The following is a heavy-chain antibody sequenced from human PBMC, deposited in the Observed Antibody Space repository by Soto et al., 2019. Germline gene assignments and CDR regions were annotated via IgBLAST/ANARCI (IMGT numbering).Heavy chain of an antibody. D-gene: IGHD6-25*01. CDR3: AKDPSGYTDGYYYYYYMDV. Sequence: GGSLRLSYAASGFTFSSYAMSWVRQAPGKGLEWVSTISGSGGSTYYADSVKGRFTTSRDNSKNTLYLLMNSLRAEDTALYYCAKDPSGYTDGYYYYYYMDVWGKGTTVTVSS. J-gene: IGHJ6*03. V-gene: IGHV3-23*01. CDR1: GFTFSSYA. CDR2: ISGSGGST.